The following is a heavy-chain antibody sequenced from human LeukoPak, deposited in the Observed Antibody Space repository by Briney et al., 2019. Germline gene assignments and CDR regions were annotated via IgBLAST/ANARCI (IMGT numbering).Heavy chain of an antibody. CDR3: ANSHGYYGSGSYNLGYYGMDV. D-gene: IGHD3-10*01. CDR1: GYTFTSYD. V-gene: IGHV1-8*01. Sequence: ASVKVSCKASGYTFTSYDINWVRQATGQGLEWMGWMNPNSGNTGYAQKFQGRVTMTRNTSISTAYMELSSLRSEDTAVYYCANSHGYYGSGSYNLGYYGMDVWGQGTTVTVSS. CDR2: MNPNSGNT. J-gene: IGHJ6*02.